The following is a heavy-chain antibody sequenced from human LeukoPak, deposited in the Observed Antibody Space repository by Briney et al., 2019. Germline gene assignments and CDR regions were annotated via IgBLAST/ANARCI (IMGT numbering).Heavy chain of an antibody. CDR1: GGTFSSYT. V-gene: IGHV1-69*02. CDR2: IIPILGIA. Sequence: SVKFSCKASGGTFSSYTISWVRQAPGQGLEWMGRIIPILGIANYAQKFQGRVTITADKSTSTAYMELSSLRSEDTAVYYCARGKMVTRGMDVWGQGTTVTVSS. J-gene: IGHJ6*02. CDR3: ARGKMVTRGMDV. D-gene: IGHD4-23*01.